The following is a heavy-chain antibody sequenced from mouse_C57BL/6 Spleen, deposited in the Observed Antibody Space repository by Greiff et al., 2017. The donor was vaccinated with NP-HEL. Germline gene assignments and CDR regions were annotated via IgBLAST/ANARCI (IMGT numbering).Heavy chain of an antibody. CDR3: ARHGNGDY. D-gene: IGHD2-1*01. CDR2: ISSGGSYT. CDR1: GFTFSSYG. Sequence: EVKLVESGGDLVKPGGSLKLSCAASGFTFSSYGMSWVRQTPDKRLEWVATISSGGSYTYYPDSVKGRFTISRDNAKNTLSLQMSSLKSADTAMYYCARHGNGDYWGQGTTLTVSS. V-gene: IGHV5-6*01. J-gene: IGHJ2*01.